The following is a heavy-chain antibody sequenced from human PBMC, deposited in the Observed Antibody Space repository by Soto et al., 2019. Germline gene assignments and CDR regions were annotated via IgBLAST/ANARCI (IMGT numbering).Heavy chain of an antibody. CDR3: ARDPKGTYYFDY. Sequence: GGSLRLSCAASGFTFSSYSMNWVRQAPGKGLEWVSSISSSSSYIYYADSVKGRFTISRDNAKNSLYLQMNSLRAEDTAVYYCARDPKGTYYFDYWGQGTLVTVSS. CDR1: GFTFSSYS. CDR2: ISSSSSYI. J-gene: IGHJ4*02. D-gene: IGHD3-10*01. V-gene: IGHV3-21*01.